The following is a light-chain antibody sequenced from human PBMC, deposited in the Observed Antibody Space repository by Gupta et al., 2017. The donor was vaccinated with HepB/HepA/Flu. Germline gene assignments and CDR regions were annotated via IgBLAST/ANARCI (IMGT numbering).Light chain of an antibody. J-gene: IGLJ2*01. Sequence: SALTQPASVSGLPGPSIPHSLSRHSSDVGGYNCVSWYQQHPGKAPKLMIYDVSNRPSGISNRFSGSKSGNTASLTISGLQAEDEADYYCSSYTTSTTLVVFGGGTKLTVL. CDR1: SSDVGGYNC. V-gene: IGLV2-14*03. CDR3: SSYTTSTTLVV. CDR2: DVS.